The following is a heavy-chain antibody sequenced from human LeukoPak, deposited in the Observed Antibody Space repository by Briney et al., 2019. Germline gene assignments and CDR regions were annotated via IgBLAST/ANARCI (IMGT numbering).Heavy chain of an antibody. D-gene: IGHD2-8*01. J-gene: IGHJ6*02. CDR2: ISYDGSNK. V-gene: IGHV3-30*18. CDR3: AKDSLSYTYYYGMDV. Sequence: GGSLRLSCVASGFAFNTYVMSWVRQAPGKGLEWVAVISYDGSNKYYADSVKGRFTISRDNSKNTLYLQMNGLRAEDTAVYYCAKDSLSYTYYYGMDVWGQGTTVTVSS. CDR1: GFAFNTYV.